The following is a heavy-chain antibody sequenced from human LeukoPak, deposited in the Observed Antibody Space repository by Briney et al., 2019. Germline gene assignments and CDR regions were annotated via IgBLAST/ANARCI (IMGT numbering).Heavy chain of an antibody. CDR2: IYYSGST. V-gene: IGHV4-39*01. J-gene: IGHJ4*02. Sequence: PSETLSLTCTVSGGSISSSSYYWGWIRQPPGKGLEWIGSIYYSGSTYYNPSLKSRVTISVDTSKNQFSLKLSSVTAADTAVYYCARRSTYGYIDYWGQGTLVTVSS. D-gene: IGHD2-8*01. CDR3: ARRSTYGYIDY. CDR1: GGSISSSSYY.